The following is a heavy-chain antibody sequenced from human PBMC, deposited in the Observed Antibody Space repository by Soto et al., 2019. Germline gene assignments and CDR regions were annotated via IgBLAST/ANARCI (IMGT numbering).Heavy chain of an antibody. D-gene: IGHD3-3*01. CDR2: IKGDGTEK. V-gene: IGHV3-7*01. CDR3: ARSYHYYDFLGGSLGGSHYAVHV. CDR1: GFTFSAYW. Sequence: GGSLRLCCAASGFTFSAYWMSWVRQAPGKGLEWVANIKGDGTEKYYVDSVKGRFTISRDNAEGSLFLQMDSLRADDTALYYGARSYHYYDFLGGSLGGSHYAVHVCGPGTTVTVS. J-gene: IGHJ6*02.